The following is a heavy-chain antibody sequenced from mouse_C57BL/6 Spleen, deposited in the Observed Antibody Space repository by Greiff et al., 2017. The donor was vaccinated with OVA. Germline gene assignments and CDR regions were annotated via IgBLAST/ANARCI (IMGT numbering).Heavy chain of an antibody. CDR1: GFTFSSYA. Sequence: EVQRVESGEGLVKPGGSLKLSCAASGFTFSSYAMSWVRQTPEKRLEWVAYISSGGDYIYYADPVKGRFTIPRDNARNTLYLQMSSLKSEDTAMYYCTRDGDYGSSYGYFDVWGTGTTVTVSS. J-gene: IGHJ1*03. CDR2: ISSGGDYI. D-gene: IGHD1-1*01. CDR3: TRDGDYGSSYGYFDV. V-gene: IGHV5-9-1*02.